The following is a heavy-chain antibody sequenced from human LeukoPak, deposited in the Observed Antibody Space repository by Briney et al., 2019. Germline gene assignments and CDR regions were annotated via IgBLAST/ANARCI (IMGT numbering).Heavy chain of an antibody. CDR2: ISYDGSNK. CDR3: ARDLEYSYGPSFDY. V-gene: IGHV3-30*04. J-gene: IGHJ4*02. Sequence: PGGSLRLSCAASGFTLNNYAMSWVRQAPGKGLEWVAVISYDGSNKYYADSVKGRFTISRDNSKNTLYLQMNSLRAEDTAVYYCARDLEYSYGPSFDYWGQGTLVTVSS. D-gene: IGHD5-18*01. CDR1: GFTLNNYA.